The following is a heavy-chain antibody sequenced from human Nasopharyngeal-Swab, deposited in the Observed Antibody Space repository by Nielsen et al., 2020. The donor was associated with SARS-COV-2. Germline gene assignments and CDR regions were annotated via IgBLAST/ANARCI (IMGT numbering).Heavy chain of an antibody. CDR2: ISSGSGSFT. J-gene: IGHJ4*02. D-gene: IGHD2-15*01. CDR1: RFSFSDYY. V-gene: IGHV3-11*03. Sequence: GESLKISCAASRFSFSDYYMSGVRQARGKGLEWVSYISSGSGSFTNSADSVKGRFTSSRDNAKTSLYLQMNNLRVYDTAVYFCARMGGCTNFDVWGQGTLVTVSS. CDR3: ARMGGCTNFDV.